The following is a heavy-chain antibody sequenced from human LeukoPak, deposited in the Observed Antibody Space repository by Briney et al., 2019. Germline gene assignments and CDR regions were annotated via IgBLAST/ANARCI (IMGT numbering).Heavy chain of an antibody. D-gene: IGHD2/OR15-2a*01. CDR2: IGESGGST. Sequence: GGSLRLSCAASGFTFSNAWMSWVRQAPGKGLEWVATIGESGGSTYYADSVKGRFTISRDNSKNTLYLQMNSLRAEDTALYFCARGAFYDYWGQGTLVTVSS. J-gene: IGHJ4*02. CDR3: ARGAFYDY. CDR1: GFTFSNAW. V-gene: IGHV3-23*01.